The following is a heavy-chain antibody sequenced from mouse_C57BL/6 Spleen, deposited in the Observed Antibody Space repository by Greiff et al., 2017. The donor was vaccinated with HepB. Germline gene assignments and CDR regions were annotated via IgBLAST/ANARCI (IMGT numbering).Heavy chain of an antibody. CDR1: GFTFSSYG. Sequence: EVQVVESGGDLVKPGGSLKLSCAASGFTFSSYGMSWVRQTPDKRLEWVATISSGGSYTYYPDSVKGRFTISRDNAKNTLYLQMSSLKSEDTAMYYCARHGGSSYDWFAYWGQGTLVTVSA. CDR3: ARHGGSSYDWFAY. D-gene: IGHD1-1*01. CDR2: ISSGGSYT. J-gene: IGHJ3*01. V-gene: IGHV5-6*01.